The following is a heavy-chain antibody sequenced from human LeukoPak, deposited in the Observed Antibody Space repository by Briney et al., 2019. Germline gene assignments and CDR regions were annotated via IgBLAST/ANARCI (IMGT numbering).Heavy chain of an antibody. D-gene: IGHD1-26*01. Sequence: RGSLRLSCAASGFTFSDHYMDWVRQAPGKGLEWVGRSRNKANSYSTEYAASVKGRFTISRDDSKNSLYLQMNSLKTEDTAVYYCAKISMGATETSDSWGQGTLVTVSS. CDR1: GFTFSDHY. CDR2: SRNKANSYST. CDR3: AKISMGATETSDS. J-gene: IGHJ5*01. V-gene: IGHV3-72*01.